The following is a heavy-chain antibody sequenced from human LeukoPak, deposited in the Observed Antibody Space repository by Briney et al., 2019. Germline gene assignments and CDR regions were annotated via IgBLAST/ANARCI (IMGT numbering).Heavy chain of an antibody. D-gene: IGHD6-19*01. J-gene: IGHJ5*02. CDR3: AGSSSGWYGEIWFDP. V-gene: IGHV3-30*02. CDR1: GFTFSSYG. CDR2: IRYDGSNK. Sequence: PGGSLRLSCAASGFTFSSYGMHWVRQAPGKGLEWVAFIRYDGSNKYYADSVKGRFTISRDNSKNTLYLQMNSLRAEDKAVYYCAGSSSGWYGEIWFDPWGQGTLVTVSS.